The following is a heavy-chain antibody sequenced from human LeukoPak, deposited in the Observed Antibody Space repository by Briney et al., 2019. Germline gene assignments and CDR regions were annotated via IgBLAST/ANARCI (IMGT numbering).Heavy chain of an antibody. CDR2: IYYSGST. Sequence: PSETLSLTCTVSGGSISSSSYYWGWIRQPPGKGLEWIGSIYYSGSTYYNPSLKSRVTISVDTSKNQFSLKLSSVTAADTAVYYCARAGTPRSPDAFDIWGQGTMVTVSS. D-gene: IGHD3-10*01. CDR1: GGSISSSSYY. V-gene: IGHV4-39*01. CDR3: ARAGTPRSPDAFDI. J-gene: IGHJ3*02.